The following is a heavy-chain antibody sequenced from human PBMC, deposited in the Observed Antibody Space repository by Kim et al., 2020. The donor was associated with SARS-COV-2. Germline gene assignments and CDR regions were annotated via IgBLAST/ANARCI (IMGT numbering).Heavy chain of an antibody. CDR1: GFTFSSYA. CDR2: ISDSGGNT. D-gene: IGHD6-6*01. Sequence: GGSLRLSCTASGFTFSSYAMSWVRQAPGKGLEWVSAISDSGGNTYFADSVKGRFSISRDNSKNTLYLQMNSLRADDTAVYYCVTSSGYWGQGTLVTVS. J-gene: IGHJ4*02. V-gene: IGHV3-23*01. CDR3: VTSSGY.